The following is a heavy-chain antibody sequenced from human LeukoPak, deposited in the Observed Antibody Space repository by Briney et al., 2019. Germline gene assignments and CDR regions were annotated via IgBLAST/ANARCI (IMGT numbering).Heavy chain of an antibody. D-gene: IGHD3-22*01. J-gene: IGHJ6*02. Sequence: SETLSLTCTVSGGSISSGDYYWSWIRQPPGKGLEWIGYIYYSGSTYYNPSLKSRVTISVDTSKNQFSLKLSSVTAADTAVYYCARDSYYYDSGGYSAPGGMDVWGQGTTVTVSS. CDR3: ARDSYYYDSGGYSAPGGMDV. V-gene: IGHV4-30-4*01. CDR2: IYYSGST. CDR1: GGSISSGDYY.